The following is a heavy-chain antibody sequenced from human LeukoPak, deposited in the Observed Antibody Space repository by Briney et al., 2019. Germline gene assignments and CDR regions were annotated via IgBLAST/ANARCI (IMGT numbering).Heavy chain of an antibody. D-gene: IGHD3-10*01. J-gene: IGHJ4*02. Sequence: GGSLRLSCAASGFSFNNYVMSWVRQAPGKGLEWVANIKQDGSEKYYVDSVKGRFTISRDNAKNSLYLQMNSLRAEDTAVYYCARPSARGLYFDYWGQGTLVTVSS. CDR2: IKQDGSEK. CDR1: GFSFNNYV. V-gene: IGHV3-7*01. CDR3: ARPSARGLYFDY.